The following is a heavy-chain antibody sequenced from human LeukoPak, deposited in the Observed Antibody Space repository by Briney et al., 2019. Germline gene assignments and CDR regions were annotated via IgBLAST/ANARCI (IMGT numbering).Heavy chain of an antibody. D-gene: IGHD3-10*01. Sequence: QTGGSLRLSCAASGFTFSSYAMSWVRQAPGKGLEWVSAISGSGGSTYYADSVKGRFTISRDNSKNTLYLQMHSLRAEDTAVYYCAKDREVGYYYGSGSYGDLDYWGQGTLVTVSS. CDR3: AKDREVGYYYGSGSYGDLDY. CDR1: GFTFSSYA. J-gene: IGHJ4*02. V-gene: IGHV3-23*01. CDR2: ISGSGGST.